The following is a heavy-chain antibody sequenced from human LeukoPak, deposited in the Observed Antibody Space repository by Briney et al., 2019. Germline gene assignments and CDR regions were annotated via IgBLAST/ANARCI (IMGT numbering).Heavy chain of an antibody. Sequence: SETLSLTCTVSGGSISSYYWSWIRQPPGKGLEWIGYIYYSGSTYYNPSLKSRVTISVDTSKNQFSLKLSSVTAADTAVYYCARDFRRYDYVWGSYRPFDYWGQGTLVTVSS. CDR1: GGSISSYY. CDR2: IYYSGST. CDR3: ARDFRRYDYVWGSYRPFDY. D-gene: IGHD3-16*02. J-gene: IGHJ4*02. V-gene: IGHV4-59*12.